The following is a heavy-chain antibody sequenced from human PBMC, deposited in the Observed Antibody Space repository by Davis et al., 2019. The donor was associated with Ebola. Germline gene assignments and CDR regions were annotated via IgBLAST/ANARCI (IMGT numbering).Heavy chain of an antibody. D-gene: IGHD3-22*01. CDR2: INPNSGGT. CDR1: GYTFTGYS. CDR3: ARGGITMVVVPLDYNFYAMDV. J-gene: IGHJ6*02. Sequence: ASVQVSCKASGYTFTGYSIHWVRQAPGQGLEWMGRINPNSGGTNYAQKFRGRVTMTRDTSLSTAYMELSRLRSDDTAVYYCARGGITMVVVPLDYNFYAMDVWGQGTTVTVSS. V-gene: IGHV1-2*06.